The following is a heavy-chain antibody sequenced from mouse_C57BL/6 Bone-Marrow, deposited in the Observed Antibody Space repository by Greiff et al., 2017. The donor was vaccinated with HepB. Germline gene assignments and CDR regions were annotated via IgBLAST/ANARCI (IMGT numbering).Heavy chain of an antibody. V-gene: IGHV1-42*01. D-gene: IGHD1-1*01. CDR1: GYSFTGYY. CDR2: INPSTGGT. CDR3: ARDRGYGSRSSYWYFDV. Sequence: VQLQQSGPELVKPGASVKISCTASGYSFTGYYMNWVKQSPEKSLEWIGEINPSTGGTTYNQKFKAKATLTVDKSSSTAYMQLKSLTSEDSAVYYCARDRGYGSRSSYWYFDVWGTGTTVTVSS. J-gene: IGHJ1*03.